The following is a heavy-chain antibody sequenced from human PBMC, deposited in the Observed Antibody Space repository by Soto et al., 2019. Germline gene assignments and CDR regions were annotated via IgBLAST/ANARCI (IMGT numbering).Heavy chain of an antibody. J-gene: IGHJ4*02. D-gene: IGHD2-15*01. CDR2: ISYDGSNK. V-gene: IGHV3-30*18. Sequence: GGSLRLSCAASGFTFSSYGMHWVRQAPGKGLEWVAVISYDGSNKYYADSVKGRFTISRDNSKNTLYLQMNSLRAEDTAVYYCAKDPRLTSYCSGGSCYDYYFDDWGQGTLVTVSS. CDR3: AKDPRLTSYCSGGSCYDYYFDD. CDR1: GFTFSSYG.